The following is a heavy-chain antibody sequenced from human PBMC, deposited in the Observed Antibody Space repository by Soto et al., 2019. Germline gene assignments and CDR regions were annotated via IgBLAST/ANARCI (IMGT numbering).Heavy chain of an antibody. CDR3: TQWLVLDAFDI. CDR1: GYTFTGYY. V-gene: IGHV1-2*02. CDR2: INPNSGGT. J-gene: IGHJ3*02. D-gene: IGHD6-19*01. Sequence: ASVKVSCKASGYTFTGYYMHWVRQAPGQGLEWMGWINPNSGGTNYAQKFQGRVTMTRDTSISTACMELSRLRSDDTAVYYCTQWLVLDAFDIWGQGTMVTVSS.